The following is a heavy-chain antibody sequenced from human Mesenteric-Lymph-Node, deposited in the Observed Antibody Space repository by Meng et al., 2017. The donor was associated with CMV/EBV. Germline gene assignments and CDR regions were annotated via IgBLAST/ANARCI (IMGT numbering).Heavy chain of an antibody. CDR1: GGTFSGYY. J-gene: IGHJ2*01. Sequence: GSLRLSCAVYGGTFSGYYWRWIRQPPGKGLEWIGEITHTGGTNHNPSLKSRVTMSVDTSTRQLSLELSSVAAADTAVYYCARKGTVGLYWYFDLWGRGTLVTVSS. CDR3: ARKGTVGLYWYFDL. D-gene: IGHD1-14*01. CDR2: ITHTGGT. V-gene: IGHV4-34*01.